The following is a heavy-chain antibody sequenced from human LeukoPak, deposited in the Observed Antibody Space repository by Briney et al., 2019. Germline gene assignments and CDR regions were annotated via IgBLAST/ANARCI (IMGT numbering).Heavy chain of an antibody. J-gene: IGHJ5*02. CDR3: ARDSSGWSDP. D-gene: IGHD6-19*01. CDR1: GFTFSSYW. V-gene: IGHV3-74*01. Sequence: GGSLRLSCAASGFTFSSYWMHWVRQAPGKGLVWVSRIKSDGSITNYADSVKGRFTISRDNAKNTLYLQMNSLRVEDTAVYYCARDSSGWSDPWGQGTLVTVSS. CDR2: IKSDGSIT.